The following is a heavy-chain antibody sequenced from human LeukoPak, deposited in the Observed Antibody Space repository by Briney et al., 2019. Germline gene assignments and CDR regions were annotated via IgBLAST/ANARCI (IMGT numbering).Heavy chain of an antibody. CDR2: IYYNGST. CDR3: ARDAGYCSGGSCHFYGMDV. Sequence: SETLSLTCTVSGGSISSYYWSWIRQPPGKGLEWIGYIYYNGSTNYNPSLKSRVTISVDTSKNQFSLKLSSVTAADTAVYYCARDAGYCSGGSCHFYGMDVWGQGTTVTVSS. D-gene: IGHD2-15*01. CDR1: GGSISSYY. J-gene: IGHJ6*02. V-gene: IGHV4-59*01.